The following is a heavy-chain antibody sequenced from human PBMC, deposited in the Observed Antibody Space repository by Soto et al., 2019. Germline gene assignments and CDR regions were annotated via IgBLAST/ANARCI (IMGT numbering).Heavy chain of an antibody. CDR1: GFTFSSYA. J-gene: IGHJ4*02. CDR3: AKDDAHYYDSSGYYEY. V-gene: IGHV3-23*01. CDR2: ISGSGGST. D-gene: IGHD3-22*01. Sequence: PGGSLRLSCAASGFTFSSYAMSWVRQAPGKGLEWVSAISGSGGSTYYADSVKGRFTISRDNSKSTLYLQMNSLRAEDTAVYYCAKDDAHYYDSSGYYEYWGQGTLVTVSS.